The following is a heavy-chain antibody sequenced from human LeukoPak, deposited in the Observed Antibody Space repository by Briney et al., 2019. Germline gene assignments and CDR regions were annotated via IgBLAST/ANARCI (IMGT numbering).Heavy chain of an antibody. Sequence: SETLSLTCAVYGGSFSGYYWSWIRQPPGKGLEWIGEINHSGSTNYNPSLKSRVTISVDTSKNQFSLKLSSVTAADTAVYYCASRGYGDHLEGWFDYWGQGTLVTVSS. CDR3: ASRGYGDHLEGWFDY. D-gene: IGHD4-17*01. CDR1: GGSFSGYY. J-gene: IGHJ4*02. CDR2: INHSGST. V-gene: IGHV4-34*01.